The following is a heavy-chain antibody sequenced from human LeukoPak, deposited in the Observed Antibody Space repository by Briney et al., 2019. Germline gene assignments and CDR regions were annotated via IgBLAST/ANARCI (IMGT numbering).Heavy chain of an antibody. Sequence: PSETLSLTCTVSGGSISSYYWSWIRQPPGKGLEWIGYIYYSGSTNYSPSLKSRLAISVDTSKNQFSLKLSSVAAADTAVYYCARTYGSSGLGYFDLWGRGTLVTVSS. V-gene: IGHV4-59*01. D-gene: IGHD6-13*01. CDR3: ARTYGSSGLGYFDL. CDR1: GGSISSYY. J-gene: IGHJ2*01. CDR2: IYYSGST.